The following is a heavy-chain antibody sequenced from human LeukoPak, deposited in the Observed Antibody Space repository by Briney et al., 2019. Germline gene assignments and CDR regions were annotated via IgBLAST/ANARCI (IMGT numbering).Heavy chain of an antibody. D-gene: IGHD3-9*01. J-gene: IGHJ4*02. V-gene: IGHV4-34*01. CDR2: INHSGST. CDR3: ARRSLIYDILTGYFSPFEDY. CDR1: GGSFSGYY. Sequence: SETLSLTCAVYGGSFSGYYWSWIRQPPGKGLEWIGEINHSGSTNYNPSLKSRVTISVDTSKNQFSLKLSSVTAADTAVYYCARRSLIYDILTGYFSPFEDYWGQGTLVTVSS.